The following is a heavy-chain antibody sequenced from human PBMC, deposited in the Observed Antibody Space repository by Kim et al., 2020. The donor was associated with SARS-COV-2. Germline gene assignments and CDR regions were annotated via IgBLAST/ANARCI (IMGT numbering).Heavy chain of an antibody. CDR3: ARVLTSGWSYFDY. Sequence: YPDPGKDRLTISRDHARASMYLQMNSLRAEDTAVYYCARVLTSGWSYFDYWGQGTLVTVSS. V-gene: IGHV3-21*04. J-gene: IGHJ4*02. D-gene: IGHD6-19*01.